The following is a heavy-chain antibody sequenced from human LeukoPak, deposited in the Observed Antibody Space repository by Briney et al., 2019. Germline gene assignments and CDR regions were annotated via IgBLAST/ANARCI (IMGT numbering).Heavy chain of an antibody. V-gene: IGHV3-30-3*01. CDR1: GFIFSSYA. CDR3: ARGAIVVVVAASTPFDH. Sequence: GGSLRLSCAASGFIFSSYAMEWVRQAPGKGLEWVAVISFDGSNKYYADSVKGRFTISRDNSKNTLYLEMNSLRAEDTAVYYCARGAIVVVVAASTPFDHWGQGTLVTVSS. D-gene: IGHD2-15*01. J-gene: IGHJ4*02. CDR2: ISFDGSNK.